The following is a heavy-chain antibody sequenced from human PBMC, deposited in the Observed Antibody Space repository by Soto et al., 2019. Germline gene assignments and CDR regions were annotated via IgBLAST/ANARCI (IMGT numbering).Heavy chain of an antibody. CDR1: GFTFSSYA. Sequence: HPGGSLRLSCAASGFTFSSYAMSWVRQAPGKGLEWVSAISGSGGSTYYADSVKGRFTISRDNSKNTLYLQMNSLRAEDTAVYYCAKDLEDRGYSYGSFDYWGQGTLVTVSS. V-gene: IGHV3-23*01. D-gene: IGHD5-18*01. J-gene: IGHJ4*02. CDR3: AKDLEDRGYSYGSFDY. CDR2: ISGSGGST.